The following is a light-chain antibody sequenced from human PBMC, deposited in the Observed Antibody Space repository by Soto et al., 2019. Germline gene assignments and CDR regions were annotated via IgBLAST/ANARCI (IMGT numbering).Light chain of an antibody. V-gene: IGLV2-14*01. CDR2: EVS. CDR3: SSYTSSSTLV. CDR1: SSDVGGYNY. J-gene: IGLJ1*01. Sequence: QSVLPQPASVSGSPGQSITISCTGTSSDVGGYNYVSWYQQHPGKAPKLMIYEVSNRPSGVSNRFSGSKSGNTASLTISGLQAEDEADYYCSSYTSSSTLVFVTGTKLTVL.